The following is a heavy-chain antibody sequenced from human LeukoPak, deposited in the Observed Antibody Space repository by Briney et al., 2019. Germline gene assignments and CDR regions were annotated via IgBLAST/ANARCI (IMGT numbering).Heavy chain of an antibody. V-gene: IGHV4-4*02. Sequence: SGTLSLTCSISGGSIRVNNWWSWVRQSPGKGLEWIGEIDRDGRPNYNPSLESRVTITVDKSQNQFSLKLSSVTAADTAVYYCTRDGAYCLDYWGQGTLVTVSS. D-gene: IGHD2-21*01. CDR2: IDRDGRP. CDR1: GGSIRVNNW. J-gene: IGHJ4*02. CDR3: TRDGAYCLDY.